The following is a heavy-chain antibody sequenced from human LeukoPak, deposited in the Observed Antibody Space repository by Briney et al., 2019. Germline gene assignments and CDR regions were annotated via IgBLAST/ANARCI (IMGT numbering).Heavy chain of an antibody. V-gene: IGHV1-3*01. CDR3: ARDSGSSWWRQGPFGYYGMDV. CDR1: GYTFTSYA. Sequence: ASVKVSCKASGYTFTSYAMHWVRQAPGQRLEWMGWINAGNGNTKYSQKFQGRVTITRDTSASTAYMELSSLRSEDTAVYYCARDSGSSWWRQGPFGYYGMDVWGQGTTVTVSS. J-gene: IGHJ6*02. D-gene: IGHD6-13*01. CDR2: INAGNGNT.